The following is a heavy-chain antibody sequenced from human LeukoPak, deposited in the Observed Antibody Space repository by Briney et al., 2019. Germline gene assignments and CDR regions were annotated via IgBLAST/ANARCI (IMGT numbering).Heavy chain of an antibody. J-gene: IGHJ4*02. CDR1: GYSISSVYY. V-gene: IGHV4-38-2*02. Sequence: SETLSLTCTVSGYSISSVYYWGWIRQPPGKGLEWIGSIYHSGSTYYNPSLKSRVTISVDTSKNQFSLKLSSVTAADTAVYYCARICITMIVVVMYYFDYWGQGTLVTVSS. D-gene: IGHD3-22*01. CDR2: IYHSGST. CDR3: ARICITMIVVVMYYFDY.